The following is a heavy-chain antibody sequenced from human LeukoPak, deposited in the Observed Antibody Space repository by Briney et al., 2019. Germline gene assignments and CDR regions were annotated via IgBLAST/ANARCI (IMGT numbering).Heavy chain of an antibody. D-gene: IGHD1-26*01. J-gene: IGHJ4*02. CDR1: GFTFSAHW. CDR2: VKEDGSET. CDR3: AKVLPYSGSHHTLDY. Sequence: PGGSLRLSCAASGFTFSAHWMSWVRQAPGKGLEWVANVKEDGSETYYVDSVKGRFTISRDNSENRLYLQMNSLKPDDTAVYYCAKVLPYSGSHHTLDYWGQGTLVTVSS. V-gene: IGHV3-7*01.